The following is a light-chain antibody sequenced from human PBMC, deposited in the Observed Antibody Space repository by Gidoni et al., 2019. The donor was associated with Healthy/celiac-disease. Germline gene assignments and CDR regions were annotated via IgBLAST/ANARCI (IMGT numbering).Light chain of an antibody. Sequence: AIRMTQSPSSLSASTGDRVTITCRANQGISSYLAWYQQKPGKAPKLLIYAASTLQSGVPSRFSGSGSGTDFTLTISCLQSEDFATYYCQQYYSYLALTFGGGTKVEIK. CDR2: AAS. CDR3: QQYYSYLALT. J-gene: IGKJ4*01. V-gene: IGKV1-8*01. CDR1: QGISSY.